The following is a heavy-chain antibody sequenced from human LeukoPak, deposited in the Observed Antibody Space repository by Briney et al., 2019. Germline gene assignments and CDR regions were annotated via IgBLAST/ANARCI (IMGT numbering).Heavy chain of an antibody. J-gene: IGHJ4*02. V-gene: IGHV3-74*01. CDR2: INSDGSNT. Sequence: GGSLRLSCAASGFTFSSYWMHWVRQAPGKGLVWVSRINSDGSNTRYADSVKGRFTISRDNAENTVYLQMNSLRAGDTAVYYCARDGGHDRFGELGFDYWGQGTLVTVSS. D-gene: IGHD3-10*01. CDR1: GFTFSSYW. CDR3: ARDGGHDRFGELGFDY.